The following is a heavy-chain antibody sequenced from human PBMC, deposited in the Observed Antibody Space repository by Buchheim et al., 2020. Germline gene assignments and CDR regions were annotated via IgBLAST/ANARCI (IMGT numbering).Heavy chain of an antibody. Sequence: QVQLVQSGAEVKKPGASVKVSCKASGYTFTSYDINWVRQATGQGLEWMGWMNPNSGNTGYAQKFQGRSTMSRHTSLSTAYMELSSLRSEDTAVYYCARGNIAVAGEYYYYMDVWGKGTT. D-gene: IGHD6-19*01. CDR3: ARGNIAVAGEYYYYMDV. CDR1: GYTFTSYD. J-gene: IGHJ6*03. V-gene: IGHV1-8*01. CDR2: MNPNSGNT.